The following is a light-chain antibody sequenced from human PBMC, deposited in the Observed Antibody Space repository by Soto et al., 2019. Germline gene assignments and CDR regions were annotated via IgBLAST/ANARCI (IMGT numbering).Light chain of an antibody. CDR3: QQSYSTPRGT. CDR1: QSIRSY. V-gene: IGKV1-39*01. Sequence: DIQMTQSPSSLSASVGDRVTITCRASQSIRSYLNWYQQKPGKAPKLLIYAASSLQSGVPSRFSGSGSGTDFTLTISSLQPEDFATYYCQQSYSTPRGTFGGGTKVEIK. J-gene: IGKJ4*01. CDR2: AAS.